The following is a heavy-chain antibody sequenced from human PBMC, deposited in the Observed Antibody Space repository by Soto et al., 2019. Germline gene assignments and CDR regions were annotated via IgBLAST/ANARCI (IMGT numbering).Heavy chain of an antibody. CDR3: SRYGSGRRSYYFYGMDV. CDR1: GGSFSGHY. CDR2: INDSGST. D-gene: IGHD3-10*01. Sequence: SETLSLTCAVYGGSFSGHYWSWIRQPPGKGLEWIGEINDSGSTNYNPSLKSRLTILVDTSKNQFSLKLSSVTAADTALYYCSRYGSGRRSYYFYGMDVWGQGTTVTVSS. V-gene: IGHV4-34*01. J-gene: IGHJ6*02.